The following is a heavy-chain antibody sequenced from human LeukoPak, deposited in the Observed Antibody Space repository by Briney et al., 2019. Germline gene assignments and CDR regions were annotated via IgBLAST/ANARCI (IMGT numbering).Heavy chain of an antibody. D-gene: IGHD2-21*02. CDR1: GFTFSNSG. CDR2: ISYDTTNK. V-gene: IGHV3-30*18. J-gene: IGHJ4*02. CDR3: AKDQLAYCGADCSRWGFDY. Sequence: PGGSLRLSCAASGFTFSNSGMHWVRQAPGKGLEWVAVISYDTTNKFYADSVKGRFTISRDNSKNTLYLQMNSLTAEDTAVYYCAKDQLAYCGADCSRWGFDYWGQGTLVTVSS.